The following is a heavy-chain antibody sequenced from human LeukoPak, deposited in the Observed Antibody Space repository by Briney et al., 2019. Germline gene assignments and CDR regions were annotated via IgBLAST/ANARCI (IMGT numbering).Heavy chain of an antibody. CDR2: ISGSGGST. Sequence: GGSLRLSCAASGFTSSSYAMSWVRQAPGKGLEWVSAISGSGGSTYYADSVKGRFTISRDNSKNTLYLQMNSLRAEDTAVYYCAKGQSRHIVVVTATYWYFDLWGRGTLVTVSS. D-gene: IGHD2-21*02. V-gene: IGHV3-23*01. J-gene: IGHJ2*01. CDR3: AKGQSRHIVVVTATYWYFDL. CDR1: GFTSSSYA.